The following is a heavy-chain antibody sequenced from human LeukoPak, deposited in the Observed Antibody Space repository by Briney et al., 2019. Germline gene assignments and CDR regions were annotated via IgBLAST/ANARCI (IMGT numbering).Heavy chain of an antibody. CDR2: ITIDGSST. D-gene: IGHD2-2*02. CDR1: GVTSRNSW. CDR3: ARGCSSTSCYNAFDI. V-gene: IGHV3-74*03. J-gene: IGHJ3*02. Sequence: PGGSLRLSCVASGVTSRNSWMHWVRQAPGKGLVWVSRITIDGSSTTYADSVKGRFTISRDSAKNTLYLQMNSLRAEDTAVYYCARGCSSTSCYNAFDIWGQGTMVTVSS.